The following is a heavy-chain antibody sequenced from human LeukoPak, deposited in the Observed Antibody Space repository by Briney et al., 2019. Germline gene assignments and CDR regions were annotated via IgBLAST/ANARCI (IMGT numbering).Heavy chain of an antibody. CDR2: ISSSSSSYI. CDR1: GFTFSSYS. J-gene: IGHJ4*02. V-gene: IGHV3-21*04. CDR3: AKDGGYCSSTSCPFDY. Sequence: GGSLRLSCAASGFTFSSYSMNWVRQAPGKGLEWVSSISSSSSSYIYYADSVKGRFTISRDNSKNTLYLQMNSLRAEDTAVYYCAKDGGYCSSTSCPFDYWGQGTLVTVSS. D-gene: IGHD2-2*01.